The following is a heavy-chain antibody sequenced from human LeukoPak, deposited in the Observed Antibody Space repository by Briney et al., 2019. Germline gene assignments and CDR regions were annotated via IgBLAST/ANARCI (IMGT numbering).Heavy chain of an antibody. CDR2: IYPRDGST. CDR3: ARDQEAFAY. V-gene: IGHV1-46*01. Sequence: GASVKVSCKASGYSFTSNYIHWVRQAPGQGLEWMGMIYPRDGSTSYAQKFQGRVTVTRDTSTSTVHMELSGLRSEDTAVYYCARDQEAFAYWVQGTLVNVSS. CDR1: GYSFTSNY. J-gene: IGHJ4*02.